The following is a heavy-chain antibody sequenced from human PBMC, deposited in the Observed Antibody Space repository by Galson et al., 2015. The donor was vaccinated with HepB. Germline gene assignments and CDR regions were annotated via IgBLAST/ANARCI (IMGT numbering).Heavy chain of an antibody. D-gene: IGHD2-2*01. CDR1: GDSVSSNSAA. Sequence: CALSGDSVSSNSAAWNWFRHSPSRGLEWLGRTYYRSRWYNDYAVSVKRRVTFNSDTSKNQFSLQLNSVTPEDTAVYYCARVIILVVPAAMGSYYFDDWAKGTTGTVSS. CDR2: TYYRSRWYN. CDR3: ARVIILVVPAAMGSYYFDD. V-gene: IGHV6-1*01. J-gene: IGHJ6*03.